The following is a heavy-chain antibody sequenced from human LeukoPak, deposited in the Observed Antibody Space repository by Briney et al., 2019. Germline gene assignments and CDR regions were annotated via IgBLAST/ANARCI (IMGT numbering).Heavy chain of an antibody. CDR1: GYTFTSYY. Sequence: ASVKVSCKASGYTFTSYYMHWGRQAPGQGLEWMGIINPSGGSTSYALKFQGRVTMTRDMSTSTVYMELSSLRSGDTAVYYCARARLGQWPTAPYYFDYWGQGTLVTVSS. V-gene: IGHV1-46*01. J-gene: IGHJ4*02. D-gene: IGHD6-19*01. CDR3: ARARLGQWPTAPYYFDY. CDR2: INPSGGST.